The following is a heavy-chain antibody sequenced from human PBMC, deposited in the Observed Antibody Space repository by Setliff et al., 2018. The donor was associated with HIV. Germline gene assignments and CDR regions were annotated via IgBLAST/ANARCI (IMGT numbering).Heavy chain of an antibody. CDR2: INPNTGDT. V-gene: IGHV1-2*04. Sequence: ASVKVSCKASGYTFTAYNIQWVRQAPGQGPEWVGWINPNTGDTSYAENLQGWVTLTRDTSISTAYLEVRSDDTAVYYCARKRVGFDGIDVWGQGTTVTVSS. CDR3: ARKRVGFDGIDV. J-gene: IGHJ6*02. D-gene: IGHD1-26*01. CDR1: GYTFTAYN.